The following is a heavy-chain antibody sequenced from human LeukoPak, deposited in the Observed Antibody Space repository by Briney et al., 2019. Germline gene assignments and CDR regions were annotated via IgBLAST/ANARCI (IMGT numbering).Heavy chain of an antibody. Sequence: ASVKVSCKASGYTFTSYAMNWVRQAPGQGLEWMGWINTNTGNPTYAQGFTGRFVFSLDTSVSTAYLQISSLKAEDTAVYYCARVPAADVPAAKNWFDPWGQGTLVTVSS. J-gene: IGHJ5*02. CDR2: INTNTGNP. V-gene: IGHV7-4-1*02. CDR3: ARVPAADVPAAKNWFDP. D-gene: IGHD2-2*01. CDR1: GYTFTSYA.